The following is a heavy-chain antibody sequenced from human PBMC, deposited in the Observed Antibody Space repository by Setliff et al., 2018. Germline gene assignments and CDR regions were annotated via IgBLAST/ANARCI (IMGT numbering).Heavy chain of an antibody. J-gene: IGHJ6*03. CDR1: GGSFSGYY. V-gene: IGHV4-34*01. CDR3: ARVGRALYYYYMDV. Sequence: SETLSLTCAVYGGSFSGYYWSWIRQPPGKGLEWIGEINHSGSTNYNPSLKSRVTISLDASKNQFSLKLSSVSAADTAVYYCARVGRALYYYYMDVWGKGTTVTVSS. D-gene: IGHD3-16*01. CDR2: INHSGST.